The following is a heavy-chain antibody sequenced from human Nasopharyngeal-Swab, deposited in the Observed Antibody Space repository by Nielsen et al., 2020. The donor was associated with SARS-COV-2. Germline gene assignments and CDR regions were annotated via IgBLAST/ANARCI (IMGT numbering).Heavy chain of an antibody. Sequence: GSLKISCAASGFTFSSYAMSWVRQAPGKGLEWVSAISGSGGSTYYADSVKGRFTISRDNSKNTLYLQMNSLRAEDTAVYYCAKYFWSGSLYYGMDVWGQGTTVTVSS. CDR3: AKYFWSGSLYYGMDV. CDR1: GFTFSSYA. CDR2: ISGSGGST. J-gene: IGHJ6*02. V-gene: IGHV3-23*01. D-gene: IGHD3-3*01.